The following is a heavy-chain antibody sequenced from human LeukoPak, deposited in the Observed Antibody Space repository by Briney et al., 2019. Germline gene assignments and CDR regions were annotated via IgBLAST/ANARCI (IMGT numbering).Heavy chain of an antibody. CDR3: ATEPPDGSYLDRWFDP. V-gene: IGHV1-24*01. CDR1: GYTLTELS. CDR2: FDPEDGET. J-gene: IGHJ5*02. D-gene: IGHD1-26*01. Sequence: ASVKVSCKVSGYTLTELSMYWVRQAPGKGLEWMGGFDPEDGETIYAQKFQGRVTMTEDTSTDTAYMELSSLRSEDTAVYYCATEPPDGSYLDRWFDPWGQGTLVTVSS.